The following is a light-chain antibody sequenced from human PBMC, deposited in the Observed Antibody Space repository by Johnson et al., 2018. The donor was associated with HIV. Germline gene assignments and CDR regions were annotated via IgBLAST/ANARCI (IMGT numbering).Light chain of an antibody. Sequence: QSMLTQPPSVSAAPGQKVTISCSESSSNIENNYVSLYQQLPGPAPKLLIYDNNKRPSGTPDRFSGSKSGPTATLGITGLRPGDEADYYCGTWDTSLSVGGVFGTGTKVTVL. CDR1: SSNIENNY. V-gene: IGLV1-51*01. J-gene: IGLJ1*01. CDR2: DNN. CDR3: GTWDTSLSVGGV.